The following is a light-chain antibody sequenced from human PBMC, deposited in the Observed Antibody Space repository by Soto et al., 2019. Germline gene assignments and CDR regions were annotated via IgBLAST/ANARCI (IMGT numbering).Light chain of an antibody. Sequence: IVLTQSTGTLSLSPGERATLSCRASQSVSSSYLAWYQQKPGQAPRLLIYGASSRATGIPDRFSGSGSGTDFTLTISRLEPEDFAVYYCQQYGSSPYTFGQGTKVDIK. CDR1: QSVSSSY. CDR2: GAS. CDR3: QQYGSSPYT. V-gene: IGKV3-20*01. J-gene: IGKJ2*01.